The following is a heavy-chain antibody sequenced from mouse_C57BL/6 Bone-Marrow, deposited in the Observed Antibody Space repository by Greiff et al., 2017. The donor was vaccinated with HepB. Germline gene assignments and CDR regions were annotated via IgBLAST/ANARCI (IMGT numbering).Heavy chain of an antibody. CDR2: ISYDGSN. Sequence: VQLKESGPGLVKPSQSLSLTCSVTGYSITSGYYWNWIRQFPGNKLEWMGYISYDGSNNYNPSLKNRISITRDTSKNQFFLKLNSVTTEDTAIYYCARGGIYYDYDGFAYWGQGTLVTVSA. D-gene: IGHD2-4*01. CDR1: GYSITSGYY. J-gene: IGHJ3*01. V-gene: IGHV3-6*01. CDR3: ARGGIYYDYDGFAY.